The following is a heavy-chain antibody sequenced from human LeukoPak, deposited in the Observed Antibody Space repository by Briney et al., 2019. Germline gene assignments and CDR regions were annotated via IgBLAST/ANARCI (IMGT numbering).Heavy chain of an antibody. V-gene: IGHV1-2*02. CDR1: GYTFTGYY. CDR3: ARDHPYDSFDY. Sequence: ASVKVSCKASGYTFTGYYMNWVRQAPGQGLEWMGWINPNSGGTNYAQKFQGRVTMTRDTSISTAYMALSRLRSDDTAVYYCARDHPYDSFDYWGQGTLVTVSS. J-gene: IGHJ4*02. CDR2: INPNSGGT. D-gene: IGHD3-22*01.